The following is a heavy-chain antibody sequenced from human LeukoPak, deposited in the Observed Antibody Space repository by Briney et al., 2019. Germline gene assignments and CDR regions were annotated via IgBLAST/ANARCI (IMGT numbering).Heavy chain of an antibody. V-gene: IGHV3-23*01. CDR1: GFTFSSYG. Sequence: PGGSLGLSCAASGFTFSSYGMSWVRQAPGKGLEWVSAISGSGGSTYYADSVKGRFTISRDNSKNTLYLQMNSLRAEDTAVYYCAKVWGYLGYCSGGSCYPGPNWFDPWGQGTLVTVSS. CDR2: ISGSGGST. D-gene: IGHD2-15*01. CDR3: AKVWGYLGYCSGGSCYPGPNWFDP. J-gene: IGHJ5*02.